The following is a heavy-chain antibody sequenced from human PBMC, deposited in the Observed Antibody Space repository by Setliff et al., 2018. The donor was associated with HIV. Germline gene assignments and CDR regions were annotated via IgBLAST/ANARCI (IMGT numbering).Heavy chain of an antibody. V-gene: IGHV4-59*11. D-gene: IGHD2-15*01. Sequence: SETLSLTCSVSGGSIRSHWSWIRQPPGKGLEWVGYIHYSGSTKYNSSLKRRVTMSIDTSKNQFSLKLSSATAADTAIYYRARVDLVESAFDIWGQGAMVTVSS. CDR2: IHYSGST. CDR3: ARVDLVESAFDI. CDR1: GGSIRSH. J-gene: IGHJ3*02.